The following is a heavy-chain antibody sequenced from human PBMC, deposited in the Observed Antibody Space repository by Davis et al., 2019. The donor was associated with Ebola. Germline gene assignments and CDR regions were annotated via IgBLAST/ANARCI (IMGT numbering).Heavy chain of an antibody. CDR1: GATFSSYA. CDR2: IIPIFGTA. Sequence: SVKVSCKTSGATFSSYAISWVRQAPGQGLEWMGGIIPIFGTANYAQKFQGRVTITADKSTSTAYMELSSLRSEDTAVYYCARDQGYYGSGSYYSRYYGMDVWGQGTTVTVSS. CDR3: ARDQGYYGSGSYYSRYYGMDV. D-gene: IGHD3-10*01. J-gene: IGHJ6*02. V-gene: IGHV1-69*06.